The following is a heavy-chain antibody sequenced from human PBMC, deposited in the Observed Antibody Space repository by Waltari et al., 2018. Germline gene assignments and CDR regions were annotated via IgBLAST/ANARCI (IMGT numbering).Heavy chain of an antibody. CDR3: VKGDWGDF. CDR1: GFTFSTLA. J-gene: IGHJ4*02. V-gene: IGHV3-23*01. CDR2: IITSRDT. D-gene: IGHD2-21*02. Sequence: EVQLLESGGGLIQPGGSLRLSCAASGFTFSTLAMNWVRQAPGGGLEWVSGIITSRDTYYADSVKGRFTISRDNSKNILYLQMNSLRADDTAVYYCVKGDWGDFWGQGTLVTVSS.